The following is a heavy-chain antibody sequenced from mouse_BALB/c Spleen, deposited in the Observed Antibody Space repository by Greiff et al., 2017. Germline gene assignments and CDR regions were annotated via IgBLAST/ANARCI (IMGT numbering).Heavy chain of an antibody. D-gene: IGHD1-2*01. CDR1: GFTFSSYA. V-gene: IGHV5-6-5*01. J-gene: IGHJ4*01. CDR2: ISSGGST. Sequence: EVKVVESGGGLVKPGGSLKLSCAASGFTFSSYAMSWVRQTPEKRLEWVASISSGGSTYYPDSVKGRFTISRDNARNILYLQMSSLRSEDTAMYYCAKYYGYYYAMDYWGQGTSVTVSS. CDR3: AKYYGYYYAMDY.